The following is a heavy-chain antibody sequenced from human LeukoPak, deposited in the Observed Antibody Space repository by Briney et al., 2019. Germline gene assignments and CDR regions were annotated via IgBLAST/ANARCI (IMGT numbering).Heavy chain of an antibody. V-gene: IGHV3-11*01. J-gene: IGHJ5*02. CDR3: ARDGLGYCSSTSCYGWFDP. CDR2: ISSSGSTI. Sequence: PGGSLRLSCAASGFTFSDYYMSWIRQAPGKGLEWVSYISSSGSTIYYADSVKGRFTISRDNAKNSLYLQMNSLRAEDTAVYYCARDGLGYCSSTSCYGWFDPWGQGTLVTVSS. CDR1: GFTFSDYY. D-gene: IGHD2-2*01.